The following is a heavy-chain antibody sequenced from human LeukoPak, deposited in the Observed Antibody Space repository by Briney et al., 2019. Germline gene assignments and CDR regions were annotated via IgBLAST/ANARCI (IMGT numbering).Heavy chain of an antibody. D-gene: IGHD3-10*01. Sequence: TGGSLRLSCAASGFTVSSNYMSWVRQAPGKGLEWIGSIYYSGSTYYNPSLKSRVTISVDTSKNQFSLKLSSVTAADTAVYYCARLRWGVGAFDYWGQGTLVTVSS. J-gene: IGHJ4*02. CDR3: ARLRWGVGAFDY. CDR2: IYYSGST. V-gene: IGHV4-39*01. CDR1: GFTVSSNY.